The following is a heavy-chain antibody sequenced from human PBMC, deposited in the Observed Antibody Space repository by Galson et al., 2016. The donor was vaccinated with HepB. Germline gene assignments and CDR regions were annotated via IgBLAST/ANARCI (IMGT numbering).Heavy chain of an antibody. J-gene: IGHJ3*02. CDR3: AKDIPPRGHDAFDI. Sequence: SLRLSCAASGFPLRSYAMSWVRQAPGKGLEWVSAISASVGNTSYADSVMGRFTISRDNSKNTLYLQMNSLRAEDTAIYYCAKDIPPRGHDAFDIWGRGTMVTVSS. V-gene: IGHV3-23*01. CDR1: GFPLRSYA. CDR2: ISASVGNT. D-gene: IGHD2-21*01.